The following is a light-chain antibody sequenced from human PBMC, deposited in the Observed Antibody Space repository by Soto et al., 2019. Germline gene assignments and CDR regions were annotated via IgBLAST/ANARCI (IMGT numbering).Light chain of an antibody. V-gene: IGKV3-20*01. CDR1: QRVSSSY. CDR2: GAS. Sequence: EIVVTQSPATLSLSPGERATLSCRASQRVSSSYLAWYQQRPGRAPRLLIYGASTRATGIPDRFSGSGSGTHFTITISRLEPEDFAVYYCQQCGSSRWTFGPGTKAEIK. J-gene: IGKJ1*01. CDR3: QQCGSSRWT.